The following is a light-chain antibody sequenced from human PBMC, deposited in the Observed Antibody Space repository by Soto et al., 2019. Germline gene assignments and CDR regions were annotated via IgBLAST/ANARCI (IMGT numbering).Light chain of an antibody. CDR1: QSIGRW. J-gene: IGKJ1*01. Sequence: DIQMTKSPSTLSAFVGDRVTITCRASQSIGRWLAWYQQNPGKAPKLLIYDASSLESGVPSRFSGSGSGTEFTLTISSLQPDDVATYYCQQYNTYSPERTFGQGTKVEVK. CDR2: DAS. CDR3: QQYNTYSPERT. V-gene: IGKV1-5*01.